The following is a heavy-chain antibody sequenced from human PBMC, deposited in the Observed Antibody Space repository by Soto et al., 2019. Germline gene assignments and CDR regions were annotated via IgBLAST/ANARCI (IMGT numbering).Heavy chain of an antibody. Sequence: PGGSLRLSCAASGFTFSNYGMHWVRQAPGKGLEWVAVISYDGSNKYYVDSVKGRFTISRDSSKNTLYLRMNSLRAEDTAVYYCAKVHCSSTTCYPNYYYYYGMDVWGQGTTVTVSS. CDR1: GFTFSNYG. CDR2: ISYDGSNK. V-gene: IGHV3-30*18. CDR3: AKVHCSSTTCYPNYYYYYGMDV. D-gene: IGHD2-2*01. J-gene: IGHJ6*02.